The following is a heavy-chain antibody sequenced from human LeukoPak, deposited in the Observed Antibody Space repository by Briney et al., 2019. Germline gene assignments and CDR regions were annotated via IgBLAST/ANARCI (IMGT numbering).Heavy chain of an antibody. V-gene: IGHV3-23*01. CDR3: AKGGRYCGGGSCYLFYGMDV. CDR1: GFTFSSYA. Sequence: GGSLRLSCAASGFTFSSYAMSWVRQAPGKGLEWVSSISSSGGNTYYADSVKGRFTISRDNSKNTLSLQMNSLRVEDSAVYYCAKGGRYCGGGSCYLFYGMDVWGQGTTVTVSS. D-gene: IGHD2-15*01. J-gene: IGHJ6*02. CDR2: ISSSGGNT.